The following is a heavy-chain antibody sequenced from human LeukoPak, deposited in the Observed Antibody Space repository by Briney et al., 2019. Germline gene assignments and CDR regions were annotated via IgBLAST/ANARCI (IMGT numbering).Heavy chain of an antibody. D-gene: IGHD3-3*01. V-gene: IGHV1-18*01. J-gene: IGHJ5*02. CDR3: ARAGDFWSGYSHWFDP. CDR2: ISSYNGNT. Sequence: GASVKVSCKASGYTFTRHGFSWVRQAPGQGLEWMGWISSYNGNTNYAQKLQGRVTMTTDTSTSTAYVELRSLRSDDTAVYYCARAGDFWSGYSHWFDPWGQGTLVTVSS. CDR1: GYTFTRHG.